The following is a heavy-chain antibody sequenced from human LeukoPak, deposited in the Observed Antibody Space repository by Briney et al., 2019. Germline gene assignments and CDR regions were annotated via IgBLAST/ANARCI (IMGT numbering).Heavy chain of an antibody. V-gene: IGHV4-39*01. Sequence: TSETLSLTCTVSGGSISTSNYYWGWIRQPPGKGLEWVGNIFYSGSTYYSPSLKSRVTISIDTSKNQFSLKLSSVTAADTAVYYCARNKYYYGSKNYGVPNWFDPWGQGTLVTVSS. CDR3: ARNKYYYGSKNYGVPNWFDP. D-gene: IGHD3-10*01. J-gene: IGHJ5*02. CDR1: GGSISTSNYY. CDR2: IFYSGST.